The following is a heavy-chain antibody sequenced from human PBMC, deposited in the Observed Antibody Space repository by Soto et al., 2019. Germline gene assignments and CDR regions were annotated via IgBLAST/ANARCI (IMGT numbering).Heavy chain of an antibody. CDR2: IIPILGIA. Sequence: GASVKVSCKASGGTFSSYTISWVRQAPGQGLEWMGRIIPILGIANYAQKFQGRVTITADKSTSTAYMELSSLRSEDTAVYYCARDKPVSIAAAVHWFDPWGQGTLVTVSS. J-gene: IGHJ5*02. CDR3: ARDKPVSIAAAVHWFDP. V-gene: IGHV1-69*04. D-gene: IGHD6-13*01. CDR1: GGTFSSYT.